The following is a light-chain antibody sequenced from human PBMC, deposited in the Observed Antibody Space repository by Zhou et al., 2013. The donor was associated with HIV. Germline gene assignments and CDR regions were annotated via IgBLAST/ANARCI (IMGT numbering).Light chain of an antibody. Sequence: DIQMTQSPSSLSASVGDRVTITCRASQGIGNYLAWYQQKPGKVPKLLIYAASTLHSGVPSRFSGSGSGTDFTLTISSLQPEDVATYYCQKYNSAPRTFGQGTKVE. V-gene: IGKV1-27*01. J-gene: IGKJ1*01. CDR3: QKYNSAPRT. CDR1: QGIGNY. CDR2: AAS.